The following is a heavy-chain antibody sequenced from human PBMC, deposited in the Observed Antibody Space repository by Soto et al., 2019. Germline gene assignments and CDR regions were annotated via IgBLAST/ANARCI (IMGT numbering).Heavy chain of an antibody. V-gene: IGHV1-58*01. CDR2: IVVGSGNT. Sequence: SVKVSCKASGFTFTSSAVQWVRQARGQRLEWIGWIVVGSGNTNYAQKFQERVTITRDMSTSTAYMELSSLRSEDTAVYYCAAGRDSSSPHGMDVWGQGTTVTVSS. CDR1: GFTFTSSA. D-gene: IGHD6-13*01. CDR3: AAGRDSSSPHGMDV. J-gene: IGHJ6*02.